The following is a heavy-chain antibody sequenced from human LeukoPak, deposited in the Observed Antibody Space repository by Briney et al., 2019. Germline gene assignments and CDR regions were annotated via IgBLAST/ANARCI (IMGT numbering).Heavy chain of an antibody. V-gene: IGHV4-59*01. CDR1: GASISDYY. CDR3: ARTGRRGYFDF. D-gene: IGHD1-14*01. J-gene: IGHJ2*01. CDR2: LLYSGSA. Sequence: TSETLSLTCNVSGASISDYYWSWVRQSPEKGLEWIASLLYSGSAHYNPSLRSRVAISGDTSNNQFSLILTSVTTADTAVYYCARTGRRGYFDFWGRGTLVTVSS.